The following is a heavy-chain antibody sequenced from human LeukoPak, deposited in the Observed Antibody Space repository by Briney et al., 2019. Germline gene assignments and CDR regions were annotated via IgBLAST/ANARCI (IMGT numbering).Heavy chain of an antibody. CDR2: IGGRGGST. CDR3: AKSRPGMDV. Sequence: GGSLRLSCAASGFTFSSYAMNWVRQAPGKGLEWVSAIGGRGGSTYYADSVEGRFTISRDNSKNTLYLQMNSLRAEDTAIYYCAKSRPGMDVWGQGTTVTVSS. J-gene: IGHJ6*02. CDR1: GFTFSSYA. V-gene: IGHV3-23*01.